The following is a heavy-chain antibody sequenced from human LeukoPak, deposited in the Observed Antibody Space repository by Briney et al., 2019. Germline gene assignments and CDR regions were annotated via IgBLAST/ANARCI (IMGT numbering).Heavy chain of an antibody. Sequence: SETLSLTCTVSGGSISSSSYYWGWIRQPPGKGLEWIGSIYYSGSTYYNPSLKSRVTISVDTSKNQFSLKLSSVTAADTAVYYCARGLVVPPRFDYWGQGTLVTVSS. CDR1: GGSISSSSYY. CDR2: IYYSGST. J-gene: IGHJ4*02. D-gene: IGHD2-15*01. CDR3: ARGLVVPPRFDY. V-gene: IGHV4-39*01.